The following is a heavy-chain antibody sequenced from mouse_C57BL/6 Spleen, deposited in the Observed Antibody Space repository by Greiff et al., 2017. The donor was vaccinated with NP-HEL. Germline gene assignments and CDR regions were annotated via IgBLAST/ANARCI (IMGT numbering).Heavy chain of an antibody. V-gene: IGHV7-3*01. J-gene: IGHJ1*03. CDR3: ARYPTTVVEGYFDV. CDR1: GFTFTDYY. CDR2: IRNKANGYTT. Sequence: EVQRVESGGGLVQPGGSLSLSCAASGFTFTDYYMSWVRQPPGKALEWLGFIRNKANGYTTEYSASVKGRFTISRDNSQSILYLQMNALRAEDSATYYRARYPTTVVEGYFDVWGTGTTVTVSS. D-gene: IGHD1-1*01.